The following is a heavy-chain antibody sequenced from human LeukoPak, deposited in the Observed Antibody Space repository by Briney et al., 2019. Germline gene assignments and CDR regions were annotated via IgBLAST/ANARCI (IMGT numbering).Heavy chain of an antibody. CDR1: GGSISSYY. CDR2: IHNSGRT. CDR3: ARASYHILTGYYVYFDY. V-gene: IGHV4-59*12. Sequence: PSETLSLTCTLSGGSISSYYWSWIRQPPGKGLEWLAYIHNSGRTNYNPSLKSRLTISLDTSKNQFSLKLSSVTAADTAVYYCARASYHILTGYYVYFDYWGQGTLVTVSS. D-gene: IGHD3-9*01. J-gene: IGHJ4*02.